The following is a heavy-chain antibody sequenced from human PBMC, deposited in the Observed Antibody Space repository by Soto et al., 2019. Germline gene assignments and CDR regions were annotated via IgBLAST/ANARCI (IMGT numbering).Heavy chain of an antibody. CDR1: GYSISSGYY. J-gene: IGHJ3*02. V-gene: IGHV4-38-2*01. CDR2: IYHSGST. Sequence: PSETLSLTCAVSGYSISSGYYWGWIRQPPGKGLEWIGSIYHSGSTYYNPPLKSRVTISVDTSKNQFSLKLSSVTAADTAVYYCARGGDYGGNSDAFDIWGQGTMVTVS. D-gene: IGHD4-17*01. CDR3: ARGGDYGGNSDAFDI.